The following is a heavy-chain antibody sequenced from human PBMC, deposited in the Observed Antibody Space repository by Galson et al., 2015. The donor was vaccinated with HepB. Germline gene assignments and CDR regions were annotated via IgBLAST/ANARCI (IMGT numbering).Heavy chain of an antibody. CDR1: GHTFSNFG. V-gene: IGHV1-18*01. J-gene: IGHJ3*02. CDR2: SSAYNGNT. CDR3: ATQDSESYYGVGAFDI. D-gene: IGHD1-26*01. Sequence: SVKVSCKASGHTFSNFGITWVRQAPGRGLEYMGWSSAYNGNTNSAQKFQGRVTFTTDTSTGSADMEMTSLTSDDTAVYFCATQDSESYYGVGAFDIWGQGTMVTVSS.